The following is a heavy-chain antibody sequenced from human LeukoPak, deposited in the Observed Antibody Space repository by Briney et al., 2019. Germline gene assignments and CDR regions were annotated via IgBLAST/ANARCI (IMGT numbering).Heavy chain of an antibody. CDR2: ISYSGANS. V-gene: IGHV3-23*01. CDR3: AKDGYCSGGNCYSANDAFDI. J-gene: IGHJ3*02. D-gene: IGHD2-15*01. Sequence: GGSLRLSCAASGFTFSGSAMSWVRQAPGEGLEWVSLISYSGANSYYTDSVRGRFTISRDNSKDTLFLQMNSLRAEDTAIYYCAKDGYCSGGNCYSANDAFDIWGQGTMVTVSS. CDR1: GFTFSGSA.